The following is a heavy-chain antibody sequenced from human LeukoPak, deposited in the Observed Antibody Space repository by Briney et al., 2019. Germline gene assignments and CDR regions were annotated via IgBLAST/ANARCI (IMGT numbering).Heavy chain of an antibody. Sequence: SETLSLTCTVSGGSISSYYWSWIRQPPGKGLEWIGYIYYSGSTNYNPSLKSRVTISVDTSKNKFSLKLSSVTAADTAVYYCARGNPYSYGLPDYWGQGTLVTVSS. V-gene: IGHV4-59*01. CDR3: ARGNPYSYGLPDY. CDR1: GGSISSYY. CDR2: IYYSGST. J-gene: IGHJ4*02. D-gene: IGHD5-18*01.